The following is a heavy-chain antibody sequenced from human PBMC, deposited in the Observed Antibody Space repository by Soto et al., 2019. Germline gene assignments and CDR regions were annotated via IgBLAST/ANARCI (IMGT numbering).Heavy chain of an antibody. CDR3: VYGRLSYYCDY. D-gene: IGHD1-26*01. Sequence: QVQLEESGRGVVQPGRSLRLSCAASGFTFSNYGMHWVRQAPGKGLEWLAVIWYDGSDKYYADSVKGRFTISRDNSKNTLSLQMNSLRPEDSAVYYCVYGRLSYYCDYWGQGTLVTVSS. J-gene: IGHJ4*02. CDR2: IWYDGSDK. V-gene: IGHV3-33*01. CDR1: GFTFSNYG.